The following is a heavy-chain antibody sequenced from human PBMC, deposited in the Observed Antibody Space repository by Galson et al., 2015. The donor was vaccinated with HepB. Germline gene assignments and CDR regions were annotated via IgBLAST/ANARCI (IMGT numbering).Heavy chain of an antibody. V-gene: IGHV3-30*02. CDR1: GFTFSSYG. CDR2: IRSDESQK. CDR3: AKDRSGFYASGSSDY. Sequence: SLRLSCAASGFTFSSYGMHWVRQAPGKGLRWVAFIRSDESQKFYGDSVKGRFTISRDTFKNTLYLRLKSLTAEDTAVYYCAKDRSGFYASGSSDYWGQGTVVTVSS. D-gene: IGHD3-10*01. J-gene: IGHJ4*02.